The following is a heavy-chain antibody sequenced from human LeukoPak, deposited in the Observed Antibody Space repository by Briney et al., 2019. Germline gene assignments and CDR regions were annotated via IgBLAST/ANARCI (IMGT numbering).Heavy chain of an antibody. Sequence: SVKVSCKASGGTFSSYAISWVRQAPGQGLEWMGGIIPIFGTANYAQKFQGRVTITTDESTSTAYMELSSLRSEDTAVYYCARDTRYCSSTSCPGIYYYYMDVWGKGTTVTVSS. CDR1: GGTFSSYA. D-gene: IGHD2-2*01. CDR2: IIPIFGTA. V-gene: IGHV1-69*05. CDR3: ARDTRYCSSTSCPGIYYYYMDV. J-gene: IGHJ6*03.